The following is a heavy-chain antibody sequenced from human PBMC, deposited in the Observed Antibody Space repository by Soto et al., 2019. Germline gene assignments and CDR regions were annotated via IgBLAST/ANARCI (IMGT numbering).Heavy chain of an antibody. CDR1: GYAFTTYW. Sequence: ESLKVSCHGSGYAFTTYWISWVRQLPGRGLEWMGRIDPSDSYTNYSPSFQGHITISVDRSISTAYLHWSSLKASDTAIYFCARRVVGGNYPASGGHGTLV. CDR3: ARRVVGGNYPAS. CDR2: IDPSDSYT. J-gene: IGHJ5*01. D-gene: IGHD2-15*01. V-gene: IGHV5-10-1*01.